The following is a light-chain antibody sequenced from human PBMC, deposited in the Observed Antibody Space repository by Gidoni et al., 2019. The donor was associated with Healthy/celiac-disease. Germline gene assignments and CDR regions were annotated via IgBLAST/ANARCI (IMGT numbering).Light chain of an antibody. CDR1: SSNIGAGYD. CDR3: QSYDSSLSGHVV. J-gene: IGLJ2*01. Sequence: QSVLTQPPSVSGAPGQRVTISCTGSSSNIGAGYDVQWYQQLPGTAPKLLIYGNSNRPSGVTDRFSGSKSGTSASLAITGLQAEDEADYYCQSYDSSLSGHVVFGGGTKLTVL. V-gene: IGLV1-40*01. CDR2: GNS.